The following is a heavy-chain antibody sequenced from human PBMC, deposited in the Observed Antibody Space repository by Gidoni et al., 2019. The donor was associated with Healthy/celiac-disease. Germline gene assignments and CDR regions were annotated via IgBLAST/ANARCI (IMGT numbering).Heavy chain of an antibody. D-gene: IGHD2-2*01. CDR1: GYTFTGYY. CDR2: INPNSGGT. J-gene: IGHJ5*02. V-gene: IGHV1-2*02. CDR3: ARDRNLDIVVVPAAIMLSWFDP. Sequence: QVQLVQSGAEVKKPGASVKVSCKASGYTFTGYYMHWVRQAPGQGLEWMGWINPNSGGTNYAQKFQGRVTMTRDTSISTAYMELSRLRSDDTAVYYCARDRNLDIVVVPAAIMLSWFDPWGQGTLVTVSS.